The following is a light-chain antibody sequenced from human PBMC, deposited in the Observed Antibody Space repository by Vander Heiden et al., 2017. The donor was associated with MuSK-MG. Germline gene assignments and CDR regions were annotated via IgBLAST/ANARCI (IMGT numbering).Light chain of an antibody. J-gene: IGLJ2*01. CDR2: EVN. V-gene: IGLV2-23*02. Sequence: QSALTQPASVSGSLGQSITISCTGTSRDVGSYNLVSWYQQHPGKAPKLMIYEVNKRPSGISNRFSGSKSGNTASLTISGLQAEDEADYYCCSYAGSTTFEVFGGGTELTVL. CDR1: SRDVGSYNL. CDR3: CSYAGSTTFEV.